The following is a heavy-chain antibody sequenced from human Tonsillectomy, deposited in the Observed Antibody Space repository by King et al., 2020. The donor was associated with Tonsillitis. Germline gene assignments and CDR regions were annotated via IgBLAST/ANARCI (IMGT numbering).Heavy chain of an antibody. V-gene: IGHV1-2*02. CDR3: ARVPSPSYSGSGKYYPDAFDI. J-gene: IGHJ3*02. CDR2: INPNGGGT. D-gene: IGHD3-10*01. Sequence: VQLVQSGAEVKKPGASVKVSCKASGDIFIGYYVNWVRQAPGQGLEWMGWINPNGGGTKYEQKFQGRVTMTRDTSISTAYMELSRLTFDDTAVYYCARVPSPSYSGSGKYYPDAFDIWGQGTLVTVSS. CDR1: GDIFIGYY.